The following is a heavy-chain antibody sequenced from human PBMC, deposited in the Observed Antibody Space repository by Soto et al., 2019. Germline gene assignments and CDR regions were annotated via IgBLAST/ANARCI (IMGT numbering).Heavy chain of an antibody. CDR1: GGSISDISYC. Sequence: SETLSLTCTVSGGSISDISYCWGWIRQPPGKGLQWIGCMFYSGATYYNPSLKNRVTLSVDTSNNEFSLKLVSVTAPDTAVYYCARHKSGSDWLDPWGQGTLVTV. CDR2: MFYSGAT. J-gene: IGHJ5*02. D-gene: IGHD2-15*01. V-gene: IGHV4-39*01. CDR3: ARHKSGSDWLDP.